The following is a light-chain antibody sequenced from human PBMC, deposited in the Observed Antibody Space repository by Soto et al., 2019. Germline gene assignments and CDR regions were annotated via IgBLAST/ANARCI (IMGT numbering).Light chain of an antibody. V-gene: IGLV3-21*02. CDR1: NIETKS. CDR2: DDS. Sequence: SYELTQPPSLSVAPGQTARMAWGGNNIETKSVHWYQQKPGQAPVLVVYDDSDRPSGIPERFSGSNSGNTATLTINRVETGDEADYYCQAWDSRSAHVVFGGGTKLTVL. CDR3: QAWDSRSAHVV. J-gene: IGLJ2*01.